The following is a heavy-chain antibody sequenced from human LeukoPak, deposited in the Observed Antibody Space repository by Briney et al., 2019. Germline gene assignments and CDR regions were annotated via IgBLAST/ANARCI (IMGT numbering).Heavy chain of an antibody. V-gene: IGHV3-74*01. CDR1: GFTLGNYW. CDR2: INTDGSTT. CDR3: AREDMTTVTTRWAFDI. D-gene: IGHD4-17*01. J-gene: IGHJ3*02. Sequence: GGSLRLSCAASGFTLGNYWMHWVRQAPGKGLVWVSRINTDGSTTSYADSVRGRFAISRDNSKNALYLQVNSLRAEDTAVYYCAREDMTTVTTRWAFDIWGQGSMVTVSS.